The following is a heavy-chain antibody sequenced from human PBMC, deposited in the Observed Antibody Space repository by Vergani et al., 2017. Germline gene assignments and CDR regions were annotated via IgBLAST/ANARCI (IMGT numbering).Heavy chain of an antibody. CDR1: GGSFSGYY. V-gene: IGHV4-34*01. Sequence: QVQLQQWGAGLLKPSETLSLTCAVYGGSFSGYYWSWIRQPPGKGLEWIGEINHSGSTNYNPSLKGRVTISVDTSKTQFSLKLSSVTAADTAVYYCARAPEGRRMTHFDYWGQGTLVTVSS. CDR2: INHSGST. CDR3: ARAPEGRRMTHFDY. J-gene: IGHJ4*02. D-gene: IGHD1-14*01.